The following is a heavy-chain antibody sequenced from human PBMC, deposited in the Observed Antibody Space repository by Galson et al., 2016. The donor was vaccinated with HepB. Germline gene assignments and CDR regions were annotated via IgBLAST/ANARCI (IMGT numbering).Heavy chain of an antibody. Sequence: SVKVSCKASGYTFTSYDINWVRQATGQGLEWMGWMNPNSGNTGYAQKFQGRVTMTRNTSINTAYMELSSLRSEDTAVYYCARYEERRDGFDIWGQGTMVTVSS. J-gene: IGHJ3*02. CDR2: MNPNSGNT. D-gene: IGHD3-3*01. V-gene: IGHV1-8*01. CDR3: ARYEERRDGFDI. CDR1: GYTFTSYD.